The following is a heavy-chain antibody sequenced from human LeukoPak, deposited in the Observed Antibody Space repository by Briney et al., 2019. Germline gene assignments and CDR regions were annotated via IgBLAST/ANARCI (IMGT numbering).Heavy chain of an antibody. CDR1: GNSISGYY. Sequence: AETQSLTCSACGNSISGYYWSWIRQPPERGQERVGYIYYSGGTKYNPSLKSRVTISADTSKNHSSLKLSSVTAADTAVYYCARLRLGYCSGGSSYPGAFDIWGQGTMVTVSS. CDR3: ARLRLGYCSGGSSYPGAFDI. D-gene: IGHD2-15*01. CDR2: IYYSGGT. V-gene: IGHV4-59*08. J-gene: IGHJ3*02.